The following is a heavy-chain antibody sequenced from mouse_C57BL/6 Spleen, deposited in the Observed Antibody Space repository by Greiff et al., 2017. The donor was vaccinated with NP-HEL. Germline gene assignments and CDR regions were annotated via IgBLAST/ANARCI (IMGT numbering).Heavy chain of an antibody. D-gene: IGHD1-1*01. CDR2: FYPGSGSI. Sequence: VQLQQSGAELVKPGASVKLSCKASGYTFTEYTIHWVKQRSGQGLEWIGWFYPGSGSIKYNEKFKDKATLTADKSSSTVYMELSRLTSEDSAVYFCARHERVYYYGSSFYAMDYWGQGTSVTVSS. CDR3: ARHERVYYYGSSFYAMDY. J-gene: IGHJ4*01. V-gene: IGHV1-62-2*01. CDR1: GYTFTEYT.